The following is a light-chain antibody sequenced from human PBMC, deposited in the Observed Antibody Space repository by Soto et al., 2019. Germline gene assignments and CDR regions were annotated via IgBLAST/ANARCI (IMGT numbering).Light chain of an antibody. CDR3: QQRSNWWT. CDR2: DAS. J-gene: IGKJ1*01. Sequence: EIVLTQSPATLSLSPGERATLSCRASQSVSSYLAWYQQKPGQAPRLLIYDASNRATGIPARFSGSWSGTDFTHTISSLEPEDFAVYYCQQRSNWWTFGQGTKVEIK. V-gene: IGKV3-11*01. CDR1: QSVSSY.